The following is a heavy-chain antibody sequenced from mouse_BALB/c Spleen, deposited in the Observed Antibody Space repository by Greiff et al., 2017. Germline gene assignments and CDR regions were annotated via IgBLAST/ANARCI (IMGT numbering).Heavy chain of an antibody. V-gene: IGHV1-5*01. Sequence: VQLQQSGTVLVRPGASVKMSCKASGYSFTSYWMHWVKQRPGQGLEWIGVIYPGNSDTSYNQKFTGKAKLTAVTSASTAYMELSSLTNEDSAVYYCTREEVTTRFAYWGQGTLVTVSA. CDR1: GYSFTSYW. J-gene: IGHJ3*01. D-gene: IGHD2-2*01. CDR2: IYPGNSDT. CDR3: TREEVTTRFAY.